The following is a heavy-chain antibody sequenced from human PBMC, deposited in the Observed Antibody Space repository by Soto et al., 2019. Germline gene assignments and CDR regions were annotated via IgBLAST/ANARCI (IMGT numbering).Heavy chain of an antibody. CDR2: ISYDGSSK. J-gene: IGHJ3*02. V-gene: IGHV3-30*18. D-gene: IGHD2-15*01. CDR3: AKGVVVDANSFDM. CDR1: GFTFSSYG. Sequence: QVQLVESGGGVVQPGRSLRLCCAASGFTFSSYGMHWVRQAPGKGLEWVAVISYDGSSKYYADSVKGRFTISRDNSKNTLYLQMNSLRAEDSAVYYCAKGVVVDANSFDMWGQGTMVTVSS.